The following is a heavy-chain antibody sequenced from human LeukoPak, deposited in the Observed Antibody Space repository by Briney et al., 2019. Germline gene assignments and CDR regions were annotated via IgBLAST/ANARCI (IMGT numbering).Heavy chain of an antibody. CDR3: ARDGEMATSNAFDI. CDR1: GYTFTGYY. CDR2: INTNTGNP. J-gene: IGHJ3*02. Sequence: GASVKVSCKASGYTFTGYYMHWVRQDPGQGLEWMGWINTNTGNPTYAQGFTGRFVFSLDTSVSTAYLQISSLKAEDTAVYYCARDGEMATSNAFDIWGQGTMVTVSS. D-gene: IGHD5-24*01. V-gene: IGHV7-4-1*02.